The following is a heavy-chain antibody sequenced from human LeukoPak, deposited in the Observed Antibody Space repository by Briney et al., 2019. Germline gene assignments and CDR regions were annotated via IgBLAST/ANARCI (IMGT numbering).Heavy chain of an antibody. CDR1: GYSFTGHW. D-gene: IGHD3-10*01. J-gene: IGHJ3*02. CDR2: IYPGDSDT. V-gene: IGHV5-51*01. Sequence: GESLKISCEAFGYSFTGHWIGWVRQMPGRGLEFMGTIYPGDSDTRYSPSFEGRVSISVDKSINTAYLQWSGLKASDTAMYYCARYGKSRTYSHGFDIWGQGTMVIVSS. CDR3: ARYGKSRTYSHGFDI.